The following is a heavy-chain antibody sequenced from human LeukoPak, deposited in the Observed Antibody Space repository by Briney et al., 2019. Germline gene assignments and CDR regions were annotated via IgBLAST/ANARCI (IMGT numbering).Heavy chain of an antibody. CDR3: ARARVRFGELFHADY. V-gene: IGHV3-7*03. CDR1: GFSFNNYR. D-gene: IGHD3-10*01. J-gene: IGHJ4*02. CDR2: IKQDGSEK. Sequence: PGGSLRLSCVASGFSFNNYRMTWVRQAPGKGLEWVANIKQDGSEKQYVDSVKGRFAISRDNAKKSLYLQINTLRAEDTAVYYCARARVRFGELFHADYWGQGTLVTVSS.